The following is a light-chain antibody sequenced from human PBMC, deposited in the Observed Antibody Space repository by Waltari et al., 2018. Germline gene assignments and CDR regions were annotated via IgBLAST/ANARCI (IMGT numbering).Light chain of an antibody. V-gene: IGKV1-33*01. CDR3: QQYDDHSVT. CDR2: DPS. CDR1: QDIGHF. Sequence: SRMTQSPPSLSASVGDRVIITCQASQDIGHFLNWYHQKPGTVPRLLIADPSNLEAGVTSKLSGSGSVTHFTFNINGLQPEHIVPYFCQQYDDHSVTFGGGTKVDIK. J-gene: IGKJ4*01.